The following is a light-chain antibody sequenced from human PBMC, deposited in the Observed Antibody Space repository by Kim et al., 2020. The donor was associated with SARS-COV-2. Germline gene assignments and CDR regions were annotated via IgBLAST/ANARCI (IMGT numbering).Light chain of an antibody. CDR1: NIGSNS. Sequence: SYELTQPPSVSEAPGKTARITGGGNNIGSNSVHWYQQRPGQAPVVVIYYDSDRPSGIPERFSGSNSGNTATLTISRVEAGDEADYYGQVWDSSSAHVVFG. CDR2: YDS. CDR3: QVWDSSSAHVV. V-gene: IGLV3-21*04. J-gene: IGLJ3*02.